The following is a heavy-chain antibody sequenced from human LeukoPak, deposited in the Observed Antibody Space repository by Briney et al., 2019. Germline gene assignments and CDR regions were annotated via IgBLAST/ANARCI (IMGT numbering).Heavy chain of an antibody. CDR1: GFTFSSYA. D-gene: IGHD6-19*01. CDR2: ISGSGGST. CDR3: AKRAMAIRYSSGWYAY. J-gene: IGHJ4*02. Sequence: GGSLRLSCAASGFTFSSYAMSWVRQAPGKGLEWVSAISGSGGSTYYADSVKGRFTISRDNSKNTLYLQMNSLRAEDTAVYYCAKRAMAIRYSSGWYAYWGQGTLVTVSS. V-gene: IGHV3-23*01.